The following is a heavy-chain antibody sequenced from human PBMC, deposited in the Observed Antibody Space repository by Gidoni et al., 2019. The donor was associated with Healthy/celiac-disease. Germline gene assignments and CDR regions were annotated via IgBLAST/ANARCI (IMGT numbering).Heavy chain of an antibody. CDR1: AGTFSSYA. D-gene: IGHD2-8*01. Sequence: QVQLVQSGAEVKKPGSSVKVSCKASAGTFSSYAISWVRQAPGQGLEWMGGIIPIFGTASYAQKFQGRVTITADESTSTAYMELSSLRSEDTAVYYCARGDIVLMVYGGGYYYGMDVWGQGTTVTVSS. CDR3: ARGDIVLMVYGGGYYYGMDV. CDR2: IIPIFGTA. V-gene: IGHV1-69*01. J-gene: IGHJ6*02.